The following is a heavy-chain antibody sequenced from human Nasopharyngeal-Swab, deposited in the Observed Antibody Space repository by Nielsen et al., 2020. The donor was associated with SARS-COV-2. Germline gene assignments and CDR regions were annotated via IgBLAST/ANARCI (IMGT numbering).Heavy chain of an antibody. J-gene: IGHJ5*02. CDR1: GGSFSGYY. CDR2: IYYSGST. V-gene: IGHV4-59*08. D-gene: IGHD6-13*01. Sequence: SETLSLTCAVYGGSFSGYYWSWIRQPPGKGLEWIGYIYYSGSTNYNPSLKSRVTISVDTSKNQFSLKLSSVTAADTAVYYCARLRIAAAGTAYWFDPWGQGTLVTVSS. CDR3: ARLRIAAAGTAYWFDP.